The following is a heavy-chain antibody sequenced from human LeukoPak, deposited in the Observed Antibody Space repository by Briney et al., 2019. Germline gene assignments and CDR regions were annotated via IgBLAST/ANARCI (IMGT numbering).Heavy chain of an antibody. CDR3: AKRAPYYFDY. J-gene: IGHJ4*02. Sequence: PGGSLRLSCAASGFTFSSYAMSWVRQAPGKGLEWVSSISASGGSTYYADSVKGRFTISRDNAKNTLYLQMNSLRAEDTALYYCAKRAPYYFDYWGQGTLVTVSS. V-gene: IGHV3-23*01. CDR1: GFTFSSYA. CDR2: ISASGGST.